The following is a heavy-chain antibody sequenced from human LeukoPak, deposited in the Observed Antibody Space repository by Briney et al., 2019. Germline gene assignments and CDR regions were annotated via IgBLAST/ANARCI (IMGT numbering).Heavy chain of an antibody. Sequence: GGSLRLSCAASGFTFSSYAMHWVRPAPGKGLEWVAVISYDGSNKYFADSVKGRFTISRDNSKNTLYLQMNSLRAEDTAVYFCARNSGYSFDYWGQGTLVTVSS. J-gene: IGHJ4*02. CDR3: ARNSGYSFDY. CDR2: ISYDGSNK. V-gene: IGHV3-30-3*01. D-gene: IGHD3-22*01. CDR1: GFTFSSYA.